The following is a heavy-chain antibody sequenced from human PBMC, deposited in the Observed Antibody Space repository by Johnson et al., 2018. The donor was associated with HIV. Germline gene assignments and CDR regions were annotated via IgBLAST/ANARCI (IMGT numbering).Heavy chain of an antibody. V-gene: IGHV3-23*04. Sequence: VQLVESGGGLVQPGGSLRLSCAASGFPFSSYAMTWVRQAPGKGLEWVSTIGGSGAGTFYADSVRGRFTISRDNAKNSMYLQMNSLRAEDTAVYYCARGMYGDAFDIWGQGTMVTVSS. CDR1: GFPFSSYA. CDR3: ARGMYGDAFDI. J-gene: IGHJ3*02. CDR2: IGGSGAGT. D-gene: IGHD2-8*01.